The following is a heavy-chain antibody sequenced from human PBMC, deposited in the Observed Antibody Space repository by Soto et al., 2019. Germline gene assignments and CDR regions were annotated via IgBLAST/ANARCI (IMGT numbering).Heavy chain of an antibody. D-gene: IGHD6-6*01. V-gene: IGHV3-23*01. Sequence: GSLRLSCAASGFTFSNYAMSWVRQAPGKGLEWVSAISGSGGSTYYADSVKGRFTIARDNSKNTLSLQMNSLRVDDTALYYCAKAPASSLAASRPFDYWGQGTLVTVYS. CDR3: AKAPASSLAASRPFDY. CDR2: ISGSGGST. CDR1: GFTFSNYA. J-gene: IGHJ4*02.